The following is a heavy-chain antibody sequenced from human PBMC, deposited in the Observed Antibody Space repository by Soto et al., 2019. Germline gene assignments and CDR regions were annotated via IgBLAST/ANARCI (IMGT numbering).Heavy chain of an antibody. CDR2: INPNSGGT. CDR1: GYTFTGYY. Sequence: ASVKVSCKASGYTFTGYYMHWVRQAPGQGLEWMGWINPNSGGTNYAKKFQGWVTMTRDTSISTAYMELSRLRSDDTALYYCAREGIFGVYAFDIWGQGTMVTVS. CDR3: AREGIFGVYAFDI. V-gene: IGHV1-2*04. J-gene: IGHJ3*02. D-gene: IGHD3-3*01.